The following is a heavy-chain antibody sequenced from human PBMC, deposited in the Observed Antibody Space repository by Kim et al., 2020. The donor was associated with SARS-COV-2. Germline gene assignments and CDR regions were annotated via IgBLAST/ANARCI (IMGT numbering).Heavy chain of an antibody. CDR1: GGSISSDGYY. D-gene: IGHD3-9*01. Sequence: SETLSLTCTVSGGSISSDGYYWSWIRQHPGKGLEWIGYIYYSGSTYYNPSLRSRVSISVDTSKNQFSLKLSSVTAADTAVYYCARDYGEFDVLAGSYSSFHYFDYWGQGTLVTVSS. V-gene: IGHV4-31*03. CDR2: IYYSGST. J-gene: IGHJ4*02. CDR3: ARDYGEFDVLAGSYSSFHYFDY.